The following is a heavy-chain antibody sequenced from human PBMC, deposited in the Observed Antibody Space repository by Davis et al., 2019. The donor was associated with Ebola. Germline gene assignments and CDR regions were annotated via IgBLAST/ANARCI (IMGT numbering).Heavy chain of an antibody. J-gene: IGHJ4*02. Sequence: PGGSLRLSCAASGFTFSSYSMNWVRQAPGKGLEWVSYISSSSSTIYYADSVKGRFTISRDNAKNSLYLQMNSLRDEDTAVYYCARDRRKGIFGVVIIRFDYWGQGTLVTVSS. CDR1: GFTFSSYS. CDR3: ARDRRKGIFGVVIIRFDY. D-gene: IGHD3-3*01. V-gene: IGHV3-48*02. CDR2: ISSSSSTI.